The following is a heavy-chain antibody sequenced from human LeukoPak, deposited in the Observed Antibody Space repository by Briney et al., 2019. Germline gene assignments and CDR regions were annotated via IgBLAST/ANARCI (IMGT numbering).Heavy chain of an antibody. D-gene: IGHD3-3*01. CDR2: INPSGGST. Sequence: ASVKVSCKASGYTFTSYYMHWVRQAPGQGLEWMGIINPSGGSTSYAQKFQGRVTVTRDTSTSTVYMELSSLRSEDTAVYYCARDAGGVVSHEEFDYWGQGTLVTVAS. CDR3: ARDAGGVVSHEEFDY. V-gene: IGHV1-46*01. J-gene: IGHJ4*02. CDR1: GYTFTSYY.